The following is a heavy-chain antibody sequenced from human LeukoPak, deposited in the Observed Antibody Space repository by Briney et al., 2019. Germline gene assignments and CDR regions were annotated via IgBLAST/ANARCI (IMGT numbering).Heavy chain of an antibody. J-gene: IGHJ4*02. V-gene: IGHV3-48*01. Sequence: GGSLRLSCAASGFTVSSNYMSWVRQAPGKGLEWVSYISSSSNTIYYADSVKGRFTISRDNAKNSLYLQMNSLRAEDTAVYYCARETGAFDYWGQGTLVTVSP. CDR1: GFTVSSNY. D-gene: IGHD7-27*01. CDR2: ISSSSNTI. CDR3: ARETGAFDY.